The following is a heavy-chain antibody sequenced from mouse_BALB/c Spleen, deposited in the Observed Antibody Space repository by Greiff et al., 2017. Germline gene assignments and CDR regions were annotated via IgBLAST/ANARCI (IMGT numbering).Heavy chain of an antibody. CDR1: GYTFTSYY. V-gene: IGHV1S81*02. Sequence: VKLQESGAELVKPGASVKLSCKASGYTFTSYYMYWVKQRPGQGLEWIGEINPSNGGTNFNEKFKSKATLTVDKSSSTAYMQLSSLTSEDSAVYYCTRFYGYGDYYAMDYWGQGTSVTVSS. CDR3: TRFYGYGDYYAMDY. D-gene: IGHD2-2*01. J-gene: IGHJ4*01. CDR2: INPSNGGT.